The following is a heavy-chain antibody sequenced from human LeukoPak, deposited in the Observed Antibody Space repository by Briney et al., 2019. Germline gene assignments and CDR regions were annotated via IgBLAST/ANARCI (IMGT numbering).Heavy chain of an antibody. D-gene: IGHD2-15*01. V-gene: IGHV1-69*06. CDR1: GGTFSSYA. Sequence: GASVKVSCKASGGTFSSYAISWVRQAPGQGLEWMGGIIPIFGTANYAQKFQGRVTITADKSTSTAYMELSSLRSEDTAVYYCARAGDIGSPGAYYYYYYMDVWGKGTTVTVSS. CDR3: ARAGDIGSPGAYYYYYYMDV. J-gene: IGHJ6*03. CDR2: IIPIFGTA.